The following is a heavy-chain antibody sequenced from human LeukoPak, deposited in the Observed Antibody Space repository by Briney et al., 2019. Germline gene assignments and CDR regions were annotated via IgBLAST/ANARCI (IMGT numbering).Heavy chain of an antibody. V-gene: IGHV3-64*01. D-gene: IGHD6-19*01. J-gene: IGHJ1*01. CDR3: ARVDSGSACAS. Sequence: GGSLRLSCAASGFTLSSYSMHWVRQAPGKGLEFVSAISKNGRNTYYGNSMKDRFTISRDISKNTLYLQMGSLRPEDMAVYYCARVDSGSACASWGQGILVTVSS. CDR2: ISKNGRNT. CDR1: GFTLSSYS.